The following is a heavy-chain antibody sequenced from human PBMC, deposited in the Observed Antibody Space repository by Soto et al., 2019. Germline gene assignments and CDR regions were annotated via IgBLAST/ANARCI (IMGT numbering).Heavy chain of an antibody. CDR3: ARDRGEGSSGWLAKDYYYYGMGV. CDR2: TRNKATSYTT. D-gene: IGHD6-19*01. Sequence: EVQLVESGGGLVQPGGSLRLSCAASGFTFSDHYMDWVRQAPGKGLEWVGRTRNKATSYTTEYAASVKGRFTISRDDSKNSLYLQMNSLKTEDTAVYYCARDRGEGSSGWLAKDYYYYGMGVWGQGTTVTVSS. CDR1: GFTFSDHY. J-gene: IGHJ6*02. V-gene: IGHV3-72*01.